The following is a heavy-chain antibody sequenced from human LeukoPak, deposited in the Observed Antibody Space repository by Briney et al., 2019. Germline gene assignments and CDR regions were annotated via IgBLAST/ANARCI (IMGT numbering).Heavy chain of an antibody. D-gene: IGHD1-26*01. Sequence: GGSLRLSCVGSGFTFSGYAMSWVRQAPGKGLEWVSSISSSSSYIYYADSVKGRFTISRDNAKDSLYLQMNSLRAEDTAVYYCARDGSVGATNFDYWGQGTLVTVSS. J-gene: IGHJ4*02. CDR1: GFTFSGYA. CDR3: ARDGSVGATNFDY. V-gene: IGHV3-21*01. CDR2: ISSSSSYI.